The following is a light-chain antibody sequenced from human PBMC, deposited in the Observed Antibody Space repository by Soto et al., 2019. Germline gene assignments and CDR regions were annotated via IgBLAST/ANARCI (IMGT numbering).Light chain of an antibody. Sequence: AIRMTQSPSSFSASTGDRVTITCRASQGISSYLAWYQQKPGKAPKLLIYAASTLQSGVPSRFSGSGSGTDFTLTISCLQSEDFATYYCQQYYSYPRTFGPGTKV. J-gene: IGKJ1*01. V-gene: IGKV1-8*01. CDR3: QQYYSYPRT. CDR2: AAS. CDR1: QGISSY.